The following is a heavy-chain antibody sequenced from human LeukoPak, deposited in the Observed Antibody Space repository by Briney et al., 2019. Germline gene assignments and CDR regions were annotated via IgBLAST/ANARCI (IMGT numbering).Heavy chain of an antibody. V-gene: IGHV4-30-4*01. CDR1: GGSISSGDYY. Sequence: PSETLSLTCTVSGGSISSGDYYWSWIRQPPGTGLEWIGYIYYSGSTYYNPSLKSRVTISVDTSKNQFSLQLNSVTPEDTAVYYCARSLTSLFKQTRRIVVVSFDYWGQGTLVTVSS. CDR3: ARSLTSLFKQTRRIVVVSFDY. J-gene: IGHJ4*02. CDR2: IYYSGST. D-gene: IGHD3-22*01.